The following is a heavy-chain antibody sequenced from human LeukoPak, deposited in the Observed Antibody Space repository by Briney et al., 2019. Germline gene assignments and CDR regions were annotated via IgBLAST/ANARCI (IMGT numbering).Heavy chain of an antibody. CDR3: ARVRLDIVVVVAATGAPMDV. CDR2: INTNTGNP. D-gene: IGHD2-15*01. CDR1: GYTFTSYA. J-gene: IGHJ6*02. Sequence: GASVKVSCKASGYTFTSYAMNWVRQAPGQGLEWMGWINTNTGNPTYAQGFTGRFVFSLDTSVSTAYLQISSLKAEDTAVYYCARVRLDIVVVVAATGAPMDVWGQGTTVTVSS. V-gene: IGHV7-4-1*02.